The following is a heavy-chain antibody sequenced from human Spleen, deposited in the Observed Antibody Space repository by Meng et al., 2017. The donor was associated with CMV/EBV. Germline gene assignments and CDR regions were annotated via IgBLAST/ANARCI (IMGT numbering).Heavy chain of an antibody. CDR2: IRYDGNDK. D-gene: IGHD6-19*01. CDR3: ARDLVVAGIRGHYYYGMDV. J-gene: IGHJ6*02. CDR1: AFTFSSYG. Sequence: GGSLRLSCAASAFTFSSYGMHWVHQAPGKGLEWVAFIRYDGNDKYYADSVKGRFTISRDNSKNTLYLQMNSLRAEDTAVYYCARDLVVAGIRGHYYYGMDVWGQGTTVTVSS. V-gene: IGHV3-30*02.